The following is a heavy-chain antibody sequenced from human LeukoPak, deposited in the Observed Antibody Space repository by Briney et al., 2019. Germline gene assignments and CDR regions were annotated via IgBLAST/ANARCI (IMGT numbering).Heavy chain of an antibody. CDR2: ISGSGGST. CDR3: AKDGGSYEYYFDY. J-gene: IGHJ4*02. D-gene: IGHD1-26*01. Sequence: PPGGSLRLSCAASGFTFSSYAMSWVRQAPGKGLEWVSAISGSGGSTYYADSVKGRFTISRDNSKNTLYLQMNSLRAEDTAVYYCAKDGGSYEYYFDYWGQGTLVTVPS. V-gene: IGHV3-23*01. CDR1: GFTFSSYA.